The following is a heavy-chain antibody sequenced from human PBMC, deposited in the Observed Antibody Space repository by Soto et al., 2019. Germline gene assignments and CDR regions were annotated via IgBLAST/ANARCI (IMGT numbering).Heavy chain of an antibody. Sequence: QVQLQESGPGLVKPSQTLSLTCTVSGASMSSGGYYWTWIRQSPGKGLEWIGYIYSGSTYYNPSLESRVAXSXNTSRSQFSLTLHSVTAADTAIYYCARDRHNNCFDPWGQGTLVTVSS. CDR2: IYSGST. D-gene: IGHD6-6*01. V-gene: IGHV4-31*03. J-gene: IGHJ5*02. CDR1: GASMSSGGYY. CDR3: ARDRHNNCFDP.